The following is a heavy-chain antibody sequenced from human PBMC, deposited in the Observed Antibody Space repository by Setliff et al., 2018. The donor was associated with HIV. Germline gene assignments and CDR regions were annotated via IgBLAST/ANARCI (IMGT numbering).Heavy chain of an antibody. CDR1: GVSISSGLQY. J-gene: IGHJ4*02. CDR2: IYTSGSS. CDR3: AKAAGYYDSSGYFDS. Sequence: SETLSLTCNVSGVSISSGLQYWGWIRQSAGRGLEWIGRIYTSGSSKNNPSFESRVTMSLDTSKNQFSLQLRSVTVADTAVYYCAKAAGYYDSSGYFDSWGQGTLVTVSS. D-gene: IGHD3-22*01. V-gene: IGHV4-61*02.